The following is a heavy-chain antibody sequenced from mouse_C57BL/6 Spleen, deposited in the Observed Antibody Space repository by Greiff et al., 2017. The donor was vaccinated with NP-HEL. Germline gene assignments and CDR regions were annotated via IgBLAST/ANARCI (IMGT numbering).Heavy chain of an antibody. CDR3: ARLGDYGSY. CDR2: IDPSDSET. CDR1: GYTFTSYW. D-gene: IGHD1-1*01. J-gene: IGHJ2*01. Sequence: QVQLKQPGAELVRPGSSVKLSCKASGYTFTSYWMHWVKQRPIQGLEWIGNIDPSDSETHYNQKFKDKATLTVDKSSSTAYMQLSSLTSEDSAVYYCARLGDYGSYWGQGTTLTVSS. V-gene: IGHV1-52*01.